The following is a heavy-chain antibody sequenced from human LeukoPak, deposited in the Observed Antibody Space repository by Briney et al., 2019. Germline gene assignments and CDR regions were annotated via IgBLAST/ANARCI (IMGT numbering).Heavy chain of an antibody. D-gene: IGHD2-2*01. CDR1: NGSISSSRYY. J-gene: IGHJ3*02. V-gene: IGHV4-39*01. CDR2: IYYSGST. CDR3: ARNCSRTSCSGTFDI. Sequence: KPSETLSPTCTVSNGSISSSRYYWAWIRQPPGKGLEWIGSIYYSGSTHYNPSQKSRVTISVDTSKNQFFLRLSSGTAADTAVYYCARNCSRTSCSGTFDIWGRGTMVTVSS.